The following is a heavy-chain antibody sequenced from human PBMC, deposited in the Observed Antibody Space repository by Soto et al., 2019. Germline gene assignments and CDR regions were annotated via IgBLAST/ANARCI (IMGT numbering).Heavy chain of an antibody. V-gene: IGHV4-4*02. D-gene: IGHD1-7*01. Sequence: NPSETLSLTCAVSVGSCTSNNWWTVVRQPPGQGLEWIGEIYRTGSTNYNPSLKSRVTISLDKSENQFSLKVTSLTAADTAVYYCASRDPGTSVDYWGQGTLVTVSS. CDR2: IYRTGST. CDR3: ASRDPGTSVDY. J-gene: IGHJ4*02. CDR1: VGSCTSNNW.